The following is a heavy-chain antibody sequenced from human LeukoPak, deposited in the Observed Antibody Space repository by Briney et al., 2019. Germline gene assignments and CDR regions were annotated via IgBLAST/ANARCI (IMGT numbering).Heavy chain of an antibody. CDR3: ARACYDFWSGYYYFDY. CDR1: GGTFSSYT. Sequence: ASVKVSCKASGGTFSSYTISWVRQAPGQGLEWMGRIIPILGIANYAQKFQGRVTITADKSTSTAYMELSSLRSEDTAVYYCARACYDFWSGYYYFDYWGQGTLVTVSS. V-gene: IGHV1-69*02. D-gene: IGHD3-3*01. J-gene: IGHJ4*02. CDR2: IIPILGIA.